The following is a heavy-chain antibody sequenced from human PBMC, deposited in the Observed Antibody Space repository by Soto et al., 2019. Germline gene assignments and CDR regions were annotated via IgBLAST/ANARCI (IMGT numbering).Heavy chain of an antibody. Sequence: SETLSLTCTVSGGSISSYYWSWIRQPPGKGLEWIGYIYYSGSTNYNPSLKSRVTISVDTSKNQFSLKLSSVTAADTAVYYCARQGYCSSTSCPHNYYYYYYMDVWGKGTTVTVSS. CDR2: IYYSGST. J-gene: IGHJ6*03. D-gene: IGHD2-2*01. V-gene: IGHV4-59*01. CDR1: GGSISSYY. CDR3: ARQGYCSSTSCPHNYYYYYYMDV.